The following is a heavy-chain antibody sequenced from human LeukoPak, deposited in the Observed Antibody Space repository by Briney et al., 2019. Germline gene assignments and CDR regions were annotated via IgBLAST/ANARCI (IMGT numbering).Heavy chain of an antibody. V-gene: IGHV3-21*01. Sequence: GGSLRLSCAASGFIFSSFRMNWVRQAPGKGLEWVSSISISSNYIYYADSMKGRFTISRDNAKNSLYLQMNSLRAEDTAVYYCAREGYSSGCLVWGQGTLVTVSS. CDR1: GFIFSSFR. CDR3: AREGYSSGCLV. CDR2: ISISSNYI. J-gene: IGHJ4*02. D-gene: IGHD6-19*01.